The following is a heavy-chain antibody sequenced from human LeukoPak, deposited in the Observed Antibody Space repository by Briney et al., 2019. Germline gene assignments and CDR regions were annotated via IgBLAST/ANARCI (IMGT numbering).Heavy chain of an antibody. CDR1: GGSISRSSYY. CDR3: ARRYYDSSGYYLRPFDP. V-gene: IGHV4-39*01. CDR2: IYYSGST. J-gene: IGHJ5*02. D-gene: IGHD3-22*01. Sequence: SETLSLTCTVSGGSISRSSYYWGWIRQPPGKGLEWIGSIYYSGSTYYNPSLKSRVTISVDTSKNQFSLKLSSVTAADTAVYYCARRYYDSSGYYLRPFDPWGQGTLVTVSS.